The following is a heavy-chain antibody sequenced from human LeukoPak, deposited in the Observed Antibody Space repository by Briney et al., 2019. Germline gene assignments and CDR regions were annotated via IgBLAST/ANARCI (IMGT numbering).Heavy chain of an antibody. D-gene: IGHD3-3*01. V-gene: IGHV4-34*01. Sequence: PSETLSLTCAVYGGSFSGYYWSWIRQPPGKGLEWIGEINHSGSTNYNPSLKSRVTISVDTSKNQFSLKLSPVTAADTAVYYCARGPLRSGYYRPNWFDPWGQGTLVTVSS. CDR2: INHSGST. CDR1: GGSFSGYY. CDR3: ARGPLRSGYYRPNWFDP. J-gene: IGHJ5*02.